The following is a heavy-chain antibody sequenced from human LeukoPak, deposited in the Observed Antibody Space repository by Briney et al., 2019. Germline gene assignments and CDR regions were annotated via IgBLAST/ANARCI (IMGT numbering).Heavy chain of an antibody. V-gene: IGHV4-59*01. J-gene: IGHJ6*03. CDR1: GGSISSYY. CDR2: IYYSGST. CDR3: ARTSAYYYYYMDV. Sequence: SETLSLTCTVSGGSISSYYWSWFRQPPGKELEWIGYIYYSGSTNYNPSLKSRVTISVDTSKNQFSLKLSSVTAADTAVYYCARTSAYYYYYMDVWGKGTTVTVSS.